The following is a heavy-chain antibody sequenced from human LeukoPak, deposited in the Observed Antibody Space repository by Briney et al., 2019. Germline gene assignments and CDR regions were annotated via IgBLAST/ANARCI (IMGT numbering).Heavy chain of an antibody. J-gene: IGHJ4*02. D-gene: IGHD5-12*01. Sequence: SETLSLTCAVSGDSISSRSYYWDWIRQPPGGGLEWMGSIFYRGSTYYNPSLKSRVTISIDTSKNQFSLKLSSVTAADTAVYYCARGVRWLRYWGQGTLVTVSS. CDR1: GDSISSRSYY. V-gene: IGHV4-39*07. CDR3: ARGVRWLRY. CDR2: IFYRGST.